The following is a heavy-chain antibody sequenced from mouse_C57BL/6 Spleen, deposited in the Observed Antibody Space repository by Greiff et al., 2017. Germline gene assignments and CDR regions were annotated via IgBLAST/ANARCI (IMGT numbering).Heavy chain of an antibody. CDR3: ARESPYYAMDF. CDR2: ISYDGSN. V-gene: IGHV3-6*01. Sequence: VPLQQSGPGLVKPSQSLSLTCSVTGYSITSGYYWNWIRQFPGNKLEWMGYISYDGSNNYNPSLKNRISITRDTSKNQFFLKLNSVTTEDTATYYCARESPYYAMDFWGQGTSVTVAS. J-gene: IGHJ4*01. CDR1: GYSITSGYY.